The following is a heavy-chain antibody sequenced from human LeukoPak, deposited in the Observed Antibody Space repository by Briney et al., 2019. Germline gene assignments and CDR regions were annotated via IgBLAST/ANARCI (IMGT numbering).Heavy chain of an antibody. J-gene: IGHJ4*02. CDR2: TRNKANSYTT. CDR3: ARLVVTPDY. V-gene: IGHV3-72*01. D-gene: IGHD4-23*01. CDR1: GFTFSDHY. Sequence: QPGGSLRLSCAASGFTFSDHYMDWVRQAPGKGLEWVGRTRNKANSYTTEYAASVKGRFTISRDDSKNSLYLQMNSLKTEGTAVYYCARLVVTPDYWGQGTLVTVSS.